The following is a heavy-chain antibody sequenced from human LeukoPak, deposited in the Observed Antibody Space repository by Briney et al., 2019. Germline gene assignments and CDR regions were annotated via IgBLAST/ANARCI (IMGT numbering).Heavy chain of an antibody. CDR1: GYSISSGYY. CDR3: ASISRWELTSDY. Sequence: PSETLSLTCAVSGYSISSGYYWGWIRQPPGKGLEWIGSIYHSGSTYYNPSLKSRVTISVDTSKNQFSLKLSSVTAADTAVYYCASISRWELTSDYWGQGTLVTVSS. CDR2: IYHSGST. V-gene: IGHV4-38-2*01. D-gene: IGHD1-26*01. J-gene: IGHJ4*02.